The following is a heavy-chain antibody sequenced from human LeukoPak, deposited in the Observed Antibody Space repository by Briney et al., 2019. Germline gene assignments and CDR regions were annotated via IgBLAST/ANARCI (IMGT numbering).Heavy chain of an antibody. Sequence: GGSLRLSCAASGFTFSSYYMNWVRQAPGKGLEWVSSISGSGNYTYYADSLKGRFTISRDNAKNSLYLQMNSLRAEDTAVYCCTRVSYADGGYFDYWGQGTLVTVSS. V-gene: IGHV3-21*01. D-gene: IGHD3-16*01. CDR2: ISGSGNYT. J-gene: IGHJ4*02. CDR3: TRVSYADGGYFDY. CDR1: GFTFSSYY.